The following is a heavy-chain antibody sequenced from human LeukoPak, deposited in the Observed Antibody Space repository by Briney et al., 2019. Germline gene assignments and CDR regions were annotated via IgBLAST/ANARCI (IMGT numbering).Heavy chain of an antibody. D-gene: IGHD6-13*01. CDR2: INHSGST. CDR1: GGSFSGYY. V-gene: IGHV4-34*01. J-gene: IGHJ5*02. Sequence: SETLSLTCAVYGGSFSGYYWSWIRQPPGKGLEWIGEINHSGSTNYNPSLKSRVTISVDTSKNQFSLKLSSVTAADTAVYYCARGRLGSSWYIPWWFDPWGQGTLVTVSS. CDR3: ARGRLGSSWYIPWWFDP.